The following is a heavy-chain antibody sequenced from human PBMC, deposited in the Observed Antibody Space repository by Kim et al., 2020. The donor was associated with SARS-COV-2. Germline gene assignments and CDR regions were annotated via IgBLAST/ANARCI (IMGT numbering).Heavy chain of an antibody. Sequence: ASVKVSCKASGYTFTSYDINWVRQATGQGLEWMGWMNPNSGNTGYAQKFQGRVTMTRNTSISTAYMELSSLRSEDTAVYYCARVWRTMVRGVIFSSYYYYMDVWGKGTTVTVSS. CDR2: MNPNSGNT. J-gene: IGHJ6*03. D-gene: IGHD3-10*01. V-gene: IGHV1-8*01. CDR1: GYTFTSYD. CDR3: ARVWRTMVRGVIFSSYYYYMDV.